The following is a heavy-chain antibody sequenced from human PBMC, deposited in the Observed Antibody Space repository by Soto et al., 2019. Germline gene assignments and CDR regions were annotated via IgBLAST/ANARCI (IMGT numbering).Heavy chain of an antibody. CDR1: GGSFSGYY. Sequence: SETLSLTCAVYGGSFSGYYWSWIRQPPGKGLEWIGEINHSGSTNYNPSLKSRVTISVDTSKNQFSLKLSSVTAADTAVYYCARGAIYYGSGSPWRIWGQGTMVTVSS. CDR2: INHSGST. V-gene: IGHV4-34*01. CDR3: ARGAIYYGSGSPWRI. J-gene: IGHJ3*02. D-gene: IGHD3-10*01.